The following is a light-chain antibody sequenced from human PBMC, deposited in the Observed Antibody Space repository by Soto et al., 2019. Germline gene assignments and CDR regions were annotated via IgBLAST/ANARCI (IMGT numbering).Light chain of an antibody. J-gene: IGLJ2*01. CDR1: SGHSSYA. V-gene: IGLV4-69*01. CDR3: QTWGTGTVV. CDR2: LNSDGSY. Sequence: QSVLTQSPSASASLGASVKLTCTLSSGHSSYAIAWHQQQPEKGPRYLMKLNSDGSYNKGDGIPDRFSGSSSGAVRYLTISSLQSEDEADYYCQTWGTGTVVFGGGTKLTVL.